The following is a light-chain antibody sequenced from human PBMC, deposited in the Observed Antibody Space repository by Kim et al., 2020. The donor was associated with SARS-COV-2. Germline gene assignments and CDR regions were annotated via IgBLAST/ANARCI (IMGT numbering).Light chain of an antibody. CDR2: GAS. J-gene: IGKJ2*01. CDR3: HQYCSSPRT. V-gene: IGKV3-20*01. CDR1: QSVCNNY. Sequence: LLPGESATLSCRASQSVCNNYLAWYEQRPGQAPRPLIHGASSRATGIPDRFTGSGSGTDFTLTISRLEPADFAVYYCHQYCSSPRTFGQGTKLEI.